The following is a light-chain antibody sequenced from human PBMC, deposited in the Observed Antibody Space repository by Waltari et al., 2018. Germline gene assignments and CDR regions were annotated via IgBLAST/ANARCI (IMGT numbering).Light chain of an antibody. CDR1: SGHSSNA. CDR3: QTWGTVL. Sequence: QLVLTQSPSASASLGASVKPTCTPSSGHSSNAIAGHPPQPEKGPRFLVQLNSAGSPRKGDGFPDRFSGSSSGAERYLTISSLQSEDEADYYWQTWGTVLFGGGTKLTVL. V-gene: IGLV4-69*01. CDR2: LNSAGSP. J-gene: IGLJ2*01.